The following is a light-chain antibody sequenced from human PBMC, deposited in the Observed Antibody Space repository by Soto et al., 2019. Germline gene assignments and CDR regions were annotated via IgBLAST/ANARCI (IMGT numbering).Light chain of an antibody. CDR3: QQRDGSPFSTLYT. Sequence: VLTQSPGTLSLSPGERATHSCRASQSVFSNSLAWFQQRPGQAPRLLISGTSNRATGIPDRFSGSGSGTDFTLTINKLEPEDSAVYYCQQRDGSPFSTLYTFGQGTKLEIK. CDR1: QSVFSNS. CDR2: GTS. V-gene: IGKV3-20*01. J-gene: IGKJ2*01.